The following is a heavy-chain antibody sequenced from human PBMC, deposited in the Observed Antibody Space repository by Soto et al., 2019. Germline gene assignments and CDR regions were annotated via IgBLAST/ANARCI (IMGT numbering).Heavy chain of an antibody. CDR2: ISGSGGST. V-gene: IGHV3-23*01. J-gene: IGHJ4*02. D-gene: IGHD1-7*01. Sequence: GGSLRLSCAASGFTFSSYAMSWVRQAPGKGLEWVSAISGSGGSTYYADSVKGRFTISRDNSKNTLYLQMNSLRAEDTAVYYCAKDRSVGRYNWNYESFPLDYWGQGTLVTVSS. CDR1: GFTFSSYA. CDR3: AKDRSVGRYNWNYESFPLDY.